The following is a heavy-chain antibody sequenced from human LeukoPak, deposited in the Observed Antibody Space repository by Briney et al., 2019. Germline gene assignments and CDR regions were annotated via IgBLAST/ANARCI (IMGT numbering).Heavy chain of an antibody. V-gene: IGHV3-23*01. Sequence: GGSLRLSCAASGFTFSSYAMSWVRQAPGKGLEWVSAISGSGGSTYYADSVKGRFTISRDNSKNTLYLQMNSLRAEDTAVYYCAKDFHRGRTYYYDSSGYYYPDYWGQGTLVTVSS. CDR3: AKDFHRGRTYYYDSSGYYYPDY. J-gene: IGHJ4*02. D-gene: IGHD3-22*01. CDR1: GFTFSSYA. CDR2: ISGSGGST.